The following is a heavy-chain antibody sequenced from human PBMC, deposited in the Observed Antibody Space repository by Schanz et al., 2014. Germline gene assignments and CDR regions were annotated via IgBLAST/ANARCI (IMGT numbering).Heavy chain of an antibody. CDR1: GYTFTGYY. D-gene: IGHD6-13*01. V-gene: IGHV1-2*06. CDR3: ARDNLVSSSWYNYYGMDV. CDR2: INPNSGAT. Sequence: QVQLVQSGAEVKKPGASVKVSCQASGYTFTGYYMHWVRQAPGQGLEWMGQINPNSGATIYAQNFQGRVTMTRDTSISTAYMELRSLRSDDTAVYYCARDNLVSSSWYNYYGMDVWGQGTTVTVSS. J-gene: IGHJ6*02.